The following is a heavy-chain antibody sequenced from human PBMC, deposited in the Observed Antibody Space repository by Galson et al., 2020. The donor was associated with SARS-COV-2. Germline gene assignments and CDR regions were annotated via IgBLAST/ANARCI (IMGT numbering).Heavy chain of an antibody. CDR3: ARVFGAPAFCRFEP. D-gene: IGHD6-13*01. CDR1: GFSFRSYW. J-gene: IGHJ5*02. V-gene: IGHV3-7*01. Sequence: GGSLRLSCAASGFSFRSYWMTWVRQAPGKGLEWVANIKEDGTEKHFGDSVKGRFTISRDNAKNSLYLQMNGLRAEDTAVYYCARVFGAPAFCRFEPWGQGTQVIVSS. CDR2: IKEDGTEK.